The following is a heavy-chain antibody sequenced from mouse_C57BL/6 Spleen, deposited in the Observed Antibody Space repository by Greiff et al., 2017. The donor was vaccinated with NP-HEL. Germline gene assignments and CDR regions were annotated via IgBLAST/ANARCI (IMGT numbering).Heavy chain of an antibody. D-gene: IGHD2-2*01. CDR3: ARGTMVTTRDWYFDV. Sequence: QVQLQQPGAELVRPGTSVKLSCKASGYTFTSYCMHWVKQRPGQGLEWIGVIDPSDSYTNYNQKFKGKATLTVDTSSSTAYMQLSSLTSEDSAVYYCARGTMVTTRDWYFDVWGTGTTVTVSS. CDR1: GYTFTSYC. CDR2: IDPSDSYT. J-gene: IGHJ1*03. V-gene: IGHV1-59*01.